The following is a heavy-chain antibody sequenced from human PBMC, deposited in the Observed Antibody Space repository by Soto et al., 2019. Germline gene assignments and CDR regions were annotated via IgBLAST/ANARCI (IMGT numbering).Heavy chain of an antibody. V-gene: IGHV1-69*12. J-gene: IGHJ4*02. Sequence: QVHLVQSGAEVKRPGSSVKVSCQATGGTFSNYIISWVRQAPGQGLEWMGQLIPVFGTVNIAQRLQGRVTITADGATRTAKMELISLTSEDTGVYYCARGEALSSDGYNYGYDYWGQGTQVIVSS. CDR2: LIPVFGTV. CDR1: GGTFSNYI. D-gene: IGHD3-22*01. CDR3: ARGEALSSDGYNYGYDY.